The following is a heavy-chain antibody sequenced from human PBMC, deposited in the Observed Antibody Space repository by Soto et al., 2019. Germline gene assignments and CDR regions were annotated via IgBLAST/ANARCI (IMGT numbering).Heavy chain of an antibody. CDR3: AREGGPAIEVDGALRAFDI. D-gene: IGHD6-19*01. CDR1: GYTFTSYY. V-gene: IGHV1-46*01. CDR2: INPSGGST. J-gene: IGHJ3*02. Sequence: GASVKVSCKASGYTFTSYYMHWVRQAPGQGLEWMGIINPSGGSTSYAQKFQGRVTMTRDTSTSTVYMELGSLRSEDTAVYYCAREGGPAIEVDGALRAFDIWGQGTMVTVSS.